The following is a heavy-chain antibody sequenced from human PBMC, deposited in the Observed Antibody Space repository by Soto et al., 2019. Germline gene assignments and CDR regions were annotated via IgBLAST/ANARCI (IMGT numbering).Heavy chain of an antibody. J-gene: IGHJ4*02. CDR2: IYYSGST. CDR1: GGSISSGGYY. CDR3: AREMVRGLRSIDY. D-gene: IGHD3-10*01. Sequence: PSETLSLTCTVSGGSISSGGYYWSWIRQHPGKGLEWIGYIYYSGSTYYNPSLKSRVTMSVDTSEYQFSLKLNSVTAADTAVYYCAREMVRGLRSIDYSGQGTLVTVST. V-gene: IGHV4-31*03.